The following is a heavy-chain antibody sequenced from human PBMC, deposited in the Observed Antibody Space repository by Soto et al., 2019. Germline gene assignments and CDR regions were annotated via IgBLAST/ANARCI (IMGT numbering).Heavy chain of an antibody. CDR3: GRVPWFGEAHYGMDV. V-gene: IGHV4-4*02. J-gene: IGHJ6*02. CDR2: IYHSGST. Sequence: SATLSDTCAVSGGSISSSNWWSWVRQPPGKGLEWIGEIYHSGSTNYNPSLKSQFTISADKSKNHFSLTPSSVTAADPAVYFSGRVPWFGEAHYGMDVCGEGKTV. CDR1: GGSISSSNW. D-gene: IGHD3-10*01.